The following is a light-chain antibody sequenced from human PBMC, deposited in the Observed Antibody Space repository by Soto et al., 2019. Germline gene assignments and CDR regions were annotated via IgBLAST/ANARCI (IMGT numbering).Light chain of an antibody. CDR2: GAS. J-gene: IGKJ5*01. V-gene: IGKV3-15*01. Sequence: EIVMTQSPATLSVSPGERATLSCRASQSVSSSLAWYQQKPGQAPRLIIYGASTRATGIPARFSGSGSWTQFTLTISSLQSEDFAVYYCQQYNNWPPITFGQGTRLEIK. CDR1: QSVSSS. CDR3: QQYNNWPPIT.